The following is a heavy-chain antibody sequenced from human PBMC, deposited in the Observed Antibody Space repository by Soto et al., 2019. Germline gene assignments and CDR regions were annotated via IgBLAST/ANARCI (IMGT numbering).Heavy chain of an antibody. CDR3: AKDRGTMVRGVISVAFDI. V-gene: IGHV3-30*18. CDR1: GFTFSSYG. CDR2: ISYDGSNK. Sequence: PGGSLRLSCAASGFTFSSYGMHWVHQAPGKGLEWVAVISYDGSNKYYADSVKGRFTISRDNSKNTLYLQMNSLRAEDTAVYYCAKDRGTMVRGVISVAFDIWGQGTMVTVSS. J-gene: IGHJ3*02. D-gene: IGHD3-10*01.